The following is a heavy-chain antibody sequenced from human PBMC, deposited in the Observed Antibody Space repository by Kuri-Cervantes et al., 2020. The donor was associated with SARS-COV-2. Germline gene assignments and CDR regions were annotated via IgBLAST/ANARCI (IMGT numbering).Heavy chain of an antibody. CDR3: ARDQGIAPDYVFDY. V-gene: IGHV3-23*01. J-gene: IGHJ4*02. D-gene: IGHD4-17*01. CDR2: ISGSDGST. Sequence: GESLKISCAASGFTFSSYAMSWVRQAPGKGLEWVSAISGSDGSTYYADSVKGRFTISRDNPKNTPYLQMNSLRAEDTAVYYCARDQGIAPDYVFDYWGQGTPVTVSS. CDR1: GFTFSSYA.